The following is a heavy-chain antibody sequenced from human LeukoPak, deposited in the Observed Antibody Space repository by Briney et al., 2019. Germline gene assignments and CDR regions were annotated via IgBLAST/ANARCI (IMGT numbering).Heavy chain of an antibody. CDR1: GFTFTSYA. CDR3: AREGDGYGDSPDAFDI. J-gene: IGHJ3*02. CDR2: INAGNGNT. V-gene: IGHV1-3*01. Sequence: GRSLRLSCAASGFTFTSYAMHWVRQAPGQRLEWMGWINAGNGNTKYSQKFQGRVTITRDTSASTAYMELSSLRSEDTAVYYCAREGDGYGDSPDAFDIWGQGTMVTVSS. D-gene: IGHD4-17*01.